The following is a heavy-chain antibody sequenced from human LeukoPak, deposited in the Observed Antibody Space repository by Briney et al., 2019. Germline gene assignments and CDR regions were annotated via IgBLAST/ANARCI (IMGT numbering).Heavy chain of an antibody. J-gene: IGHJ5*02. V-gene: IGHV1-69*05. Sequence: GASVTVSCTASGGTFISYAISWVRQAPGQGLEWMGGIIPIFGTANYAQKFQGRVTMTRDTSTSTVYMELSSLRSEDTAVYYCARDAGRENYPTSWFDPWGQGTLVTVSS. CDR3: ARDAGRENYPTSWFDP. D-gene: IGHD1-7*01. CDR2: IIPIFGTA. CDR1: GGTFISYA.